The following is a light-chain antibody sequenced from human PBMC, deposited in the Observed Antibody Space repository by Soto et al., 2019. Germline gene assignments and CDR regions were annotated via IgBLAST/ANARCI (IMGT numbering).Light chain of an antibody. CDR1: QSISSW. J-gene: IGKJ1*01. CDR3: QHYNNYPLT. CDR2: KAS. Sequence: DIQMTQSPSTLSASVGDRVTITCRASQSISSWLAWYQQKPGKAPKLLIYKASSLETGVPSRLSGSGSGTEFPLTIISVQPDDSATYCCQHYNNYPLTFGQGTKVDIK. V-gene: IGKV1-5*03.